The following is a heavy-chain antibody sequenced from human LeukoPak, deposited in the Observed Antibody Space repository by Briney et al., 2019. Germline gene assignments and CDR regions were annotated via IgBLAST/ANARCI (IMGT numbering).Heavy chain of an antibody. V-gene: IGHV3-7*01. J-gene: IGHJ4*02. Sequence: PGGSLRLSCAASGFTFSSYWMSWVRQAPGKGLEWVANIKQDGSEKYYVDSVKGRFTISRDNAKNSLYLQMNSLRAEDTAVYYCATPGGYCSGGSCYFALDYWGQGTLVTVSS. CDR2: IKQDGSEK. D-gene: IGHD2-15*01. CDR3: ATPGGYCSGGSCYFALDY. CDR1: GFTFSSYW.